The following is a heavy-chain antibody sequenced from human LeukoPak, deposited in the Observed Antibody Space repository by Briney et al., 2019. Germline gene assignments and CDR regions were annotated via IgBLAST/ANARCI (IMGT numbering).Heavy chain of an antibody. CDR2: ISAYNGNT. V-gene: IGHV1-18*04. D-gene: IGHD3-10*01. CDR1: GYTFTSYG. J-gene: IGHJ4*02. CDR3: AREYHYYGSGSAFDY. Sequence: ASVKVSCKASGYTFTSYGISWVRQAPGQGLEWMGWISAYNGNTNYAQKLQGRVTMTTDTSTSTAYMELRSLRSDGTAVYHCAREYHYYGSGSAFDYWGQGTLVTVSS.